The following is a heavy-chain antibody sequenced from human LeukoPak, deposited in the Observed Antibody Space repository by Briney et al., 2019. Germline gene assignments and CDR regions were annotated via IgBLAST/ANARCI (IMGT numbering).Heavy chain of an antibody. D-gene: IGHD1-26*01. CDR2: ISAYNGNT. Sequence: ASVNVSCKASGYTFASYGISWVRQAPGQGIEWMGWISAYNGNTNYAQKLQGRVTMTTDTSTSTAYMELRSLRSDDTAVYYCARDHGSGSERPDAFDIWGQGTMVTVSS. CDR3: ARDHGSGSERPDAFDI. V-gene: IGHV1-18*01. CDR1: GYTFASYG. J-gene: IGHJ3*02.